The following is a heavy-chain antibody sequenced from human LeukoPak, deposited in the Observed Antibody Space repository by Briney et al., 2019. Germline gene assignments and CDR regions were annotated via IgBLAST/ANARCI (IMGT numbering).Heavy chain of an antibody. Sequence: LAGGSLRLSCAASGFTFSSYAMHWVRQAPGKGLEWVAVISYDGSNKYYADSVKGRFTISRDNSKNTLYLQMNSLRAEDTAVYYCARDPAPRLWELYFDYWGQGTLVTVSS. CDR2: ISYDGSNK. CDR1: GFTFSSYA. D-gene: IGHD1-26*01. CDR3: ARDPAPRLWELYFDY. J-gene: IGHJ4*02. V-gene: IGHV3-30-3*01.